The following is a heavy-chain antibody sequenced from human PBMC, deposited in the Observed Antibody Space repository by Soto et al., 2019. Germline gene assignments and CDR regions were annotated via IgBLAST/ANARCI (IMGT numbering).Heavy chain of an antibody. CDR2: INPNSGGT. CDR3: ARASRGPPAARPGWFDP. V-gene: IGHV1-2*02. J-gene: IGHJ5*02. CDR1: GYTFTSYG. D-gene: IGHD6-6*01. Sequence: GASVKVSCKASGYTFTSYGISWVRQAPGQGLEWMGWINPNSGGTNYAQKFQGRVTMTRDTSISTAYMELSRLRSDDTAVYYCARASRGPPAARPGWFDPWGQGTLVTVSS.